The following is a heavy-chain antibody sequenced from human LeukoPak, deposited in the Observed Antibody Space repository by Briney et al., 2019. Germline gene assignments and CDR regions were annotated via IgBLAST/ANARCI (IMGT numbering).Heavy chain of an antibody. V-gene: IGHV3-23*01. CDR2: ISGSGGST. Sequence: GGSLGLSCAASGFTFSSYAMSWVRQAPGKGLEWVSAISGSGGSTYYADSVKGRFTISRDNSKNTLYLQMNSLRAEDTAVYYCAKTGDIVVVPAAPMDYWGQGTLVTVSS. CDR1: GFTFSSYA. D-gene: IGHD2-2*01. CDR3: AKTGDIVVVPAAPMDY. J-gene: IGHJ4*02.